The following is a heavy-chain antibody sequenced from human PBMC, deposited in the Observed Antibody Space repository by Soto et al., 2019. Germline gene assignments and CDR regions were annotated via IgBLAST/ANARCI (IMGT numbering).Heavy chain of an antibody. CDR2: VYYSGSS. V-gene: IGHV4-30-4*01. CDR1: GGSINNDDFY. Sequence: PSETLSLTCSVSGGSINNDDFYWSWLRQTPGKGLQWIGYVYYSGSSDCIPSLKSRLSMSIDKSKNQFTLKLSSVTAADTAIYYCARMSYYYDKWYFDLWCRGTLV. CDR3: ARMSYYYDKWYFDL. J-gene: IGHJ2*01. D-gene: IGHD3-22*01.